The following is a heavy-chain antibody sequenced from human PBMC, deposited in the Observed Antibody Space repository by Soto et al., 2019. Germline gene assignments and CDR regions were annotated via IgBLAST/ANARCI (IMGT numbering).Heavy chain of an antibody. Sequence: QVQLVQSGAEVKKPGSSVKVSCKASGGTFSSYAISWVRQAPGQGLEWMGGIIPIFGTANYAQKFQGRVTITADESTSTAYMELSSLRSEDTAVYYCARVFSEAAGRYPGAIAVAGRSIYYYYYGMDVWGQGTTVTVSS. J-gene: IGHJ6*02. CDR3: ARVFSEAAGRYPGAIAVAGRSIYYYYYGMDV. V-gene: IGHV1-69*01. CDR1: GGTFSSYA. CDR2: IIPIFGTA. D-gene: IGHD6-19*01.